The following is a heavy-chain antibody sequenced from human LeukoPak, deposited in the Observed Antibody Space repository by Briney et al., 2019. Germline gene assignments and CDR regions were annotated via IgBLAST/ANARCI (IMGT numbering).Heavy chain of an antibody. J-gene: IGHJ3*02. V-gene: IGHV1-46*01. CDR3: ARDLGGSYQNDAFDI. D-gene: IGHD1-26*01. CDR1: GYTSTSYY. CDR2: INPSGGST. Sequence: ASVKVSCKASGYTSTSYYMHWVRQAPGQGLEWMGIINPSGGSTSYAQKFQGRVTMTRDTSTSTVYMELSSLRSEDTAVYYCARDLGGSYQNDAFDIWGQGTMVTVSS.